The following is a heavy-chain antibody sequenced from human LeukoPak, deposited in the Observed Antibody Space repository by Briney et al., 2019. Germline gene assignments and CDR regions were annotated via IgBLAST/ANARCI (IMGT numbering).Heavy chain of an antibody. Sequence: ASVKVSCKASGYTFTSYGISWVRQAPGQGLEWRGWISAYNGNTNYAQKLQGRVTMTTDTSTSTAYMELRSLRSDDTAVYYCARDRWDDYGDLTANYYYYGMDVWGQGTTVTVSS. CDR1: GYTFTSYG. CDR2: ISAYNGNT. D-gene: IGHD4-17*01. CDR3: ARDRWDDYGDLTANYYYYGMDV. J-gene: IGHJ6*02. V-gene: IGHV1-18*01.